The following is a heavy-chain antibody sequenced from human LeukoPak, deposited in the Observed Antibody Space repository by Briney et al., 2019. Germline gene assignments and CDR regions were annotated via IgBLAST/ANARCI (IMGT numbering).Heavy chain of an antibody. CDR3: ARLAGYYYDSSGSPKLSSLIDY. CDR1: GGSISSNNYF. V-gene: IGHV4-39*01. J-gene: IGHJ4*02. CDR2: IYYGGST. D-gene: IGHD3-22*01. Sequence: SETLSLTCTVSGGSISSNNYFWGCIRQPPGKGLEWIGSIYYGGSTSYNPSLESRVTISVDTSKNQFSLKLSSVTAADTAVYCCARLAGYYYDSSGSPKLSSLIDYWGQGTLVTVSS.